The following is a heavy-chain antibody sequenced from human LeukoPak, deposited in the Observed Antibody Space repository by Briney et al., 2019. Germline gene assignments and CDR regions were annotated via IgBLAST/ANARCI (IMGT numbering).Heavy chain of an antibody. D-gene: IGHD2-15*01. Sequence: PGGSLRLSCAVSGFTLTNHGVSWVRQAPGKGLEWVSIITGTGGKYYGDSVKGRFVLSRDNFKNTVYMQMSSLRAEDTATYYCAKDYCRDGNCPFPFLDSWGQGTLVTVSS. V-gene: IGHV3-23*01. CDR1: GFTLTNHG. CDR2: ITGTGGK. CDR3: AKDYCRDGNCPFPFLDS. J-gene: IGHJ4*02.